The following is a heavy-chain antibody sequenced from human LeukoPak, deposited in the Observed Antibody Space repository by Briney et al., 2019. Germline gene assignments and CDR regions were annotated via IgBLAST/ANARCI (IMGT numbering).Heavy chain of an antibody. CDR3: ARVMAAAGLS. Sequence: TGGSLRLSCAASGFTFSSYEMNWVRQAPGKGLEWVSVIYSGGSTYYADSVKGRFTISRDNSKNTLYLQMNSLRAEDTAVYYCARVMAAAGLSWGQGTLVTVSS. CDR2: IYSGGST. CDR1: GFTFSSYE. D-gene: IGHD6-13*01. J-gene: IGHJ4*02. V-gene: IGHV3-53*01.